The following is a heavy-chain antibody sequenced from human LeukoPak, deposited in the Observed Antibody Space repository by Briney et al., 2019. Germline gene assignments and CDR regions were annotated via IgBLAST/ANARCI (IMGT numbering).Heavy chain of an antibody. CDR3: ARTPSFGSVAFDI. V-gene: IGHV1-2*02. CDR1: GYTLTDYY. J-gene: IGHJ3*02. CDR2: INPKSGGR. Sequence: ASVKVSCKASGYTLTDYYIHWVRQAPGQGLEWMGWINPKSGGRNYAQKFQGRVTMTRDTSINTAYVEVSGLRSDDTAVYYCARTPSFGSVAFDIWGQGTMVTVSS. D-gene: IGHD3-10*01.